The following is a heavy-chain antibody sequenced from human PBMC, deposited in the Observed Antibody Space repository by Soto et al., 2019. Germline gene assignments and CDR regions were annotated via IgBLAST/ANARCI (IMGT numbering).Heavy chain of an antibody. CDR3: AKDGKATMDPYYYYGMDV. D-gene: IGHD5-12*01. J-gene: IGHJ6*02. Sequence: GGSLRLSCAASGFTFSSYAMSWVRQAPGKGLEWVSAISGSGGSTYYADSVKGRFTISRDNSKNTLYLQMNSLRAEDTAVYYCAKDGKATMDPYYYYGMDVWGQGTTVTVSS. CDR2: ISGSGGST. V-gene: IGHV3-23*01. CDR1: GFTFSSYA.